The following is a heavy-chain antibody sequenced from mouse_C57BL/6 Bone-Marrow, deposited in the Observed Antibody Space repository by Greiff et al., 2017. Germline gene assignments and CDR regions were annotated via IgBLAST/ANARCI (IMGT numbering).Heavy chain of an antibody. D-gene: IGHD1-1*01. Sequence: QVQLKQPGAELVKPGASVKMSCKASGYTFTSYWITWVKQRPGQGLEWIGDIYPGSGSTNYNEKFKSKATRTVDTSSSTAYMQLSSLTSEDSAVYYCARPVPYFDVWGTGTTVTVSS. J-gene: IGHJ1*03. CDR2: IYPGSGST. V-gene: IGHV1-55*01. CDR1: GYTFTSYW. CDR3: ARPVPYFDV.